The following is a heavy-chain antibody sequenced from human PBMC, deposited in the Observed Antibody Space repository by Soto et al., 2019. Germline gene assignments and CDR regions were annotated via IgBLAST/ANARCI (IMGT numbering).Heavy chain of an antibody. CDR2: IYHSGST. D-gene: IGHD2-2*01. J-gene: IGHJ6*02. CDR1: GGSISSNKW. Sequence: QVQLQESGPGLVKPSETLSLTCAVYGGSISSNKWWSWVRQPPGKGLEWIGEIYHSGSTNYNPSLKSRVTISLAKSKNQFSLKLTSVTAADSAVYYCARDDHIVVVPTSLGAMDVWGQGTTVNVSS. CDR3: ARDDHIVVVPTSLGAMDV. V-gene: IGHV4-4*02.